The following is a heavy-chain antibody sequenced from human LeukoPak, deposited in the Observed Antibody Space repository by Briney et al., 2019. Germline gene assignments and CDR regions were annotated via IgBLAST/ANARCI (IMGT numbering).Heavy chain of an antibody. CDR2: ISSSSLSSSTI. J-gene: IGHJ3*02. D-gene: IGHD1-26*01. CDR3: ARRTPGWELLGVRAFDI. Sequence: GGSLRLSCAASGFTFNNFAMNWVRQAPGKGLEWISYISSSSLSSSTIYYAGSVEGRFTVSRDNAKGSLYLQMNSLRAEDTAVYYCARRTPGWELLGVRAFDIWGQGTMVTVSS. V-gene: IGHV3-48*04. CDR1: GFTFNNFA.